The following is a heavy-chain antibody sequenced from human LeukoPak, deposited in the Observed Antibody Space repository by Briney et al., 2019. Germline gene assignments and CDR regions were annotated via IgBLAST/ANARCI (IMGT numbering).Heavy chain of an antibody. J-gene: IGHJ3*02. CDR1: GFTVSSNY. D-gene: IGHD5-12*01. Sequence: GGSLRLSCAASGFTVSSNYMSWVRQAPGKGLEWVSVIYSGGSTYYADSVRGRFTISRDNSKNTLYLQMNSLRAEDTAVYYCARLYSGYVDAFDIWGQGTMVTVSS. CDR2: IYSGGST. CDR3: ARLYSGYVDAFDI. V-gene: IGHV3-66*04.